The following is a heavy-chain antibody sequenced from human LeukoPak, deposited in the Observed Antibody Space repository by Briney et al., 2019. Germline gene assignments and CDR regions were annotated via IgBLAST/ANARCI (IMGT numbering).Heavy chain of an antibody. CDR2: INHSGST. CDR1: GGSFSGYY. D-gene: IGHD6-6*01. J-gene: IGHJ4*02. Sequence: PLETLSLTCAVYGGSFSGYYWSWIRQPPGKGLEWIGEINHSGSTNYNPSLKSRVTISVDTSKNQFSLKLSSVTAADTAVYYCASLRSIAARPVDYWGQGTLVTVSS. V-gene: IGHV4-34*01. CDR3: ASLRSIAARPVDY.